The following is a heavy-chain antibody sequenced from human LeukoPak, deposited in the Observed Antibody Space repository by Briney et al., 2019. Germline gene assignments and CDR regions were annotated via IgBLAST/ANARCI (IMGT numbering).Heavy chain of an antibody. CDR3: ARENYGDYGRD. CDR1: GYSISSGYY. D-gene: IGHD4-17*01. J-gene: IGHJ4*02. V-gene: IGHV4-38-2*02. CDR2: IYHSGST. Sequence: PSETLSLTCTVSGYSISSGYYWGWIRQPPGKGLEWIGSIYHSGSTYYNPSLKSRVTISVDTSKNQFSLKLSSVTAADTAVYYCARENYGDYGRDWGQGTLVTVSS.